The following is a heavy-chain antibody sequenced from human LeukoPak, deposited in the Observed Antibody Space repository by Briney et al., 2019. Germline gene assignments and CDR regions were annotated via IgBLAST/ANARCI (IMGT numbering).Heavy chain of an antibody. Sequence: NPSETLSLTCTVSGGSISSSSYYWGWIRQPPGKGLEWIGSIYYSGSTYYNPSLKSRVTISVDTSKNQSSLKLSSVTAADTAVYYCASKRGVPAAMYAFDIWGQGTMVTVSS. V-gene: IGHV4-39*01. CDR2: IYYSGST. CDR1: GGSISSSSYY. J-gene: IGHJ3*02. CDR3: ASKRGVPAAMYAFDI. D-gene: IGHD2-2*01.